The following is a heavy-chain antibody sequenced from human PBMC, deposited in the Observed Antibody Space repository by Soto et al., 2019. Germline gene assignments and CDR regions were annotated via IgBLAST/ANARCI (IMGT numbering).Heavy chain of an antibody. CDR3: ARDYGVALFRVWGMDV. J-gene: IGHJ6*02. D-gene: IGHD5-12*01. CDR1: GFPVSRNY. CDR2: IYTGGNT. Sequence: PGGSLRLSCAVSGFPVSRNYTSWVRQAPGKGLEWVSVIYTGGNTYYADSVKGRFTISRDSSKNTLYLQMNSLRGEDTAVYFCARDYGVALFRVWGMDVWGQGTTVTVSS. V-gene: IGHV3-66*01.